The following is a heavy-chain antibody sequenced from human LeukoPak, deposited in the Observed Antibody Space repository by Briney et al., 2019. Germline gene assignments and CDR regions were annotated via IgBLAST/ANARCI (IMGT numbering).Heavy chain of an antibody. CDR3: TVWFGELTH. CDR1: GYTFTDYN. J-gene: IGHJ4*02. D-gene: IGHD3-10*01. V-gene: IGHV1-2*02. Sequence: GASVKVSCKASGYTFTDYNIHWVRQAPGQGLEWMGWISPNSGGTNYAQKFQGRVTMTRDTSITTAYMELSRLRSDDTAMYYCTVWFGELTHWGQGTLFTVSS. CDR2: ISPNSGGT.